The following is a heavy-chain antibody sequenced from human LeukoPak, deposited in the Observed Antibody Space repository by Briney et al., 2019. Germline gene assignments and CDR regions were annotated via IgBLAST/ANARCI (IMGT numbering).Heavy chain of an antibody. CDR2: IYSGGST. CDR3: ARVGDTDAFDI. V-gene: IGHV3-53*01. Sequence: GGSLRLSCAASGFTFSSYAMHWVRQAPGKGLEWVSVIYSGGSTYYADSVKGRFTISGDNSKNTLYLQMNSLRAEDTAVYYCARVGDTDAFDIWGQGTMVTVSS. J-gene: IGHJ3*02. D-gene: IGHD3-16*01. CDR1: GFTFSSYA.